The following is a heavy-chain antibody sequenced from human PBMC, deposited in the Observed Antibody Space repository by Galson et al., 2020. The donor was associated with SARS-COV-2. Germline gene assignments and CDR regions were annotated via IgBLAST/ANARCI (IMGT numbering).Heavy chain of an antibody. J-gene: IGHJ4*02. CDR3: AKGMEWEIDY. D-gene: IGHD1-26*01. Sequence: QLGESMKISCAASGFTFSSYGMHWVRQAPGKGLEWVAVIWYDGSNKYYADSVKGRFTISRDNSKNTLYLQMNSLRAEDTAVYYCAKGMEWEIDYWGQGTLVTVSS. CDR2: IWYDGSNK. CDR1: GFTFSSYG. V-gene: IGHV3-33*06.